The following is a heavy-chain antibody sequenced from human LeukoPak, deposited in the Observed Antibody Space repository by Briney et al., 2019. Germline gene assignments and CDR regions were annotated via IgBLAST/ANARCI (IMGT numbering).Heavy chain of an antibody. D-gene: IGHD3-22*01. V-gene: IGHV3-7*01. CDR3: ARGTAYYDSSAYLRTFDY. J-gene: IGHJ4*02. Sequence: GGSLRLSCAASGFSFSTTWMTWVRQTPGKGLELVANINIDGSQRYHADSVEGRFTISRDNVKNTLYLQMSGLRAEDTAVYYCARGTAYYDSSAYLRTFDYWGQGTLVTVSS. CDR2: INIDGSQR. CDR1: GFSFSTTW.